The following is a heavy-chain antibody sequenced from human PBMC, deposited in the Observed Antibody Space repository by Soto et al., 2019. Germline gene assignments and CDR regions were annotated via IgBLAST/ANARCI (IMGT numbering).Heavy chain of an antibody. Sequence: PGGSLRLSCAASGFTFSTYSMNWVRQAPGKGLEWVSSISSSSSYTYYADSVRGRFTMSRDNAESSLYLQMNSLRVEDTAVYYCERYGSGYDYFDYWGQGTLVTVSS. V-gene: IGHV3-21*01. CDR2: ISSSSSYT. D-gene: IGHD5-12*01. CDR3: ERYGSGYDYFDY. CDR1: GFTFSTYS. J-gene: IGHJ4*02.